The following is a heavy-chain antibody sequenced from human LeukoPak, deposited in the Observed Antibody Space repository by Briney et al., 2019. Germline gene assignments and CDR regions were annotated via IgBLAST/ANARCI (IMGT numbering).Heavy chain of an antibody. CDR1: KFAFSSYA. V-gene: IGHV3-23*01. Sequence: GGSLRLSCAASKFAFSSYAMSWVRQAPGKGLEWVSAISGSGGSTYYADSVKGRFTMSRDNSKNTLYMQMNSLRAEDTAVYYCAKDVRFLEWLSNDYWGQGTLVTVSS. J-gene: IGHJ4*02. CDR2: ISGSGGST. D-gene: IGHD3-3*01. CDR3: AKDVRFLEWLSNDY.